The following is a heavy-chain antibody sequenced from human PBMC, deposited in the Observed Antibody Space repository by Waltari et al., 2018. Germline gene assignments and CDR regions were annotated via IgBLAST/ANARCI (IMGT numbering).Heavy chain of an antibody. CDR2: IFHSCYS. D-gene: IGHD4-17*01. CDR1: GDSISGRSYY. J-gene: IGHJ4*02. V-gene: IGHV4-39*01. Sequence: HLQESGPGLEKASGTLSLTCLVSGDSISGRSYYWGWVRQAPGRGLEWIGSIFHSCYSYPKSSRQSRVTISVDTAKNQFSLTLTSVTAADTGVYYCVRLPPPYGYGSSLLGHWGQG. CDR3: VRLPPPYGYGSSLLGH.